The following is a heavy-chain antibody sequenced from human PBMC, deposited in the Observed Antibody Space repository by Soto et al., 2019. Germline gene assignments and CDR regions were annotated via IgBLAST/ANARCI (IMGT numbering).Heavy chain of an antibody. Sequence: QVQLVESGGGVVQPGRSLRLSCAASRFTLSSYAMHWVRQAPGRGLEWVAVSSYDGSNKYYADSVKGRFTISRDNSKNTLYLQMNSLSAEDTAVYYCARVSSVVITHFDYWGQGTLVTVSS. D-gene: IGHD3-22*01. J-gene: IGHJ4*02. CDR2: SSYDGSNK. CDR3: ARVSSVVITHFDY. V-gene: IGHV3-30-3*01. CDR1: RFTLSSYA.